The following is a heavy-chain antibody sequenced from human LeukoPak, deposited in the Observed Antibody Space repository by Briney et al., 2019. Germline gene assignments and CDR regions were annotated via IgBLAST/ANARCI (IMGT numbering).Heavy chain of an antibody. J-gene: IGHJ4*02. Sequence: GGSLRLSCAASGFTFSNHGMNWVRQAPGKGLEWLSGVSPPGGGTYYADSVKGRFTISRDDSKNTLSLQMNSLRVEDTAVYYCASKGLGYSSGWYGYWGQGTLVTVSS. CDR3: ASKGLGYSSGWYGY. CDR1: GFTFSNHG. CDR2: VSPPGGGT. V-gene: IGHV3-23*01. D-gene: IGHD6-19*01.